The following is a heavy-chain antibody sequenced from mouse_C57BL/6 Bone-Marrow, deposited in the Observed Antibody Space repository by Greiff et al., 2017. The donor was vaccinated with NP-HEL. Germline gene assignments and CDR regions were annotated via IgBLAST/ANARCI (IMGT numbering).Heavy chain of an antibody. J-gene: IGHJ3*01. D-gene: IGHD1-1*01. Sequence: VQLKQSGPELVKPGASVKISCKASGYSFTDYNMNWVKQSNGKSLEWIGVINPNYGTTSYNQKFKGKATLTVDQSSSTAYMQLNSLTSEDSAVYYCARRDYYGSSFPWFAYWGQGTLVTVSA. CDR3: ARRDYYGSSFPWFAY. CDR1: GYSFTDYN. V-gene: IGHV1-39*01. CDR2: INPNYGTT.